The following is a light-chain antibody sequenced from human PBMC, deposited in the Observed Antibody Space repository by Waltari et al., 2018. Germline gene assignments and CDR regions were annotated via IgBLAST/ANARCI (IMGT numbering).Light chain of an antibody. CDR3: QQYNSYSLYT. Sequence: DIQMTQSPSTLSASVGDRVTITCRASQSLSTWLAWYQQKPGKAPKLLIYDASSLEGGVPSRFSGSGSGTEFTLTISCLQPDDSATYYCQQYNSYSLYTFGQGTKLEIK. V-gene: IGKV1-5*01. CDR2: DAS. J-gene: IGKJ2*01. CDR1: QSLSTW.